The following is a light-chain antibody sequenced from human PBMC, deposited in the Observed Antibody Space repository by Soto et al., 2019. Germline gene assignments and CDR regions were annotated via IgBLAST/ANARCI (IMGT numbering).Light chain of an antibody. CDR3: SSFASSKTWV. J-gene: IGLJ3*02. Sequence: QSALTQPPSAFGSPGQSVTISCTGTSSDVGAYNYVSWYQQHAGKAPKLVIYEVTKRPSGVPDRFSGSKSANTASLTVSGLQADDEAYYYCSSFASSKTWVLGGATKVTVL. CDR1: SSDVGAYNY. CDR2: EVT. V-gene: IGLV2-8*01.